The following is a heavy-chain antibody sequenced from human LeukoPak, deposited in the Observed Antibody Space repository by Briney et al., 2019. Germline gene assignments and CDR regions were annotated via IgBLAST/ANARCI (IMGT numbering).Heavy chain of an antibody. D-gene: IGHD2-8*02. V-gene: IGHV4-59*01. J-gene: IGHJ4*01. CDR2: IYYSGST. CDR1: GGSISSYY. CDR3: ARMEVVSSAETFDY. Sequence: PSETLSLTCTVSGGSISSYYWSWIRQPPGKGLEWIGYIYYSGSTNYNPSLKSRVTISVDTSKNQFSLKLSSVTAADTAVYYCARMEVVSSAETFDYWGHGTLVTVSS.